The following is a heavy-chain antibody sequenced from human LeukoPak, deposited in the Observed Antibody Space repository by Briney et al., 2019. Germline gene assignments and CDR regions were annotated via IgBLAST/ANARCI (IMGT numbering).Heavy chain of an antibody. CDR1: EFTFTNFW. CDR3: ARGGGAFDI. J-gene: IGHJ3*02. CDR2: ISSSSSTI. D-gene: IGHD3-16*01. Sequence: AGGSLRLSCAASEFTFTNFWMSWVRQAPGKGLEWVSYISSSSSTIYYADSVKGRFTISRDNAKNSLYLQMNSLRAEDTAVYYCARGGGAFDIWGQGTMVTVSS. V-gene: IGHV3-48*01.